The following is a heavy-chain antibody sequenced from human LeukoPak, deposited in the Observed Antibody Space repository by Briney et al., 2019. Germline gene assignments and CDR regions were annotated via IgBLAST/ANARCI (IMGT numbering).Heavy chain of an antibody. D-gene: IGHD3-22*01. CDR3: ARAYYYDSSGYYRAPFDY. CDR2: IYYSGST. J-gene: IGHJ4*02. Sequence: SETLSLTCTVSGGSISSYYWGWIRQPPGKGLEWIGSIYYSGSTYYSPSLKSRVTISVDTSKNQFSLKLSSVTAADTAVYYCARAYYYDSSGYYRAPFDYWGQGTLVTVSS. V-gene: IGHV4-39*07. CDR1: GGSISSYY.